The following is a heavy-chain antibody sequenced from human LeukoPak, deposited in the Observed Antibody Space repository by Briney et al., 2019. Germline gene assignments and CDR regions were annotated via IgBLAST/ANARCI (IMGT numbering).Heavy chain of an antibody. CDR3: AKDSPRGYSYGLIDY. V-gene: IGHV3-23*01. D-gene: IGHD5-18*01. CDR1: GFTLSSYA. CDR2: ISYSGGST. J-gene: IGHJ4*02. Sequence: GGSLRLSCAASGFTLSSYAMSWVRQAPGKGLEWASAISYSGGSTYYADSVKGRFTISRDNSKNTLYLQMNSLRAEDTAVYYCAKDSPRGYSYGLIDYWGQGTLVTVSS.